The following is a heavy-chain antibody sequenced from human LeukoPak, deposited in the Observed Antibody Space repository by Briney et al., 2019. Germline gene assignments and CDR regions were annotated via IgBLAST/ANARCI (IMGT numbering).Heavy chain of an antibody. Sequence: ASVRVSFKASGYTFTIYYMHWVRQAPGQGGERMGVINPSGGSTSYTQKFQGRVTMPRDTSTSTVYMELSSLRSEDTAVYYCARTLPAAGRSYYYGMDVWGQGTTVTVSS. CDR2: INPSGGST. CDR1: GYTFTIYY. J-gene: IGHJ6*02. CDR3: ARTLPAAGRSYYYGMDV. V-gene: IGHV1-46*01. D-gene: IGHD2-2*01.